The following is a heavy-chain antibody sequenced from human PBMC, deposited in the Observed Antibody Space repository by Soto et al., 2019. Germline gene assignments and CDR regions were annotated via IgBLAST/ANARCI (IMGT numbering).Heavy chain of an antibody. J-gene: IGHJ3*02. Sequence: EVQLVESGGGLVQPGGSLRLSCAASGFTFSSYSMHWVRQAPGKGLEWVSYISSSSSTIYYADSVKGRFTISRDNAKNSLYLQMNSLRDEDTAVYYCARDPFIYCGGDCCPDAFDIWGQGTMVTVSS. CDR3: ARDPFIYCGGDCCPDAFDI. V-gene: IGHV3-48*02. CDR2: ISSSSSTI. D-gene: IGHD2-21*02. CDR1: GFTFSSYS.